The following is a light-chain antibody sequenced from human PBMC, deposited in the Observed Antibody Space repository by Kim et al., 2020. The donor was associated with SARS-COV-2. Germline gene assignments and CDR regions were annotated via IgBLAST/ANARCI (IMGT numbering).Light chain of an antibody. CDR3: QSYNRDNVL. CDR1: SGSIDDYD. Sequence: GKTITFSCTRCSGSIDDYDLRWYQRRPGGVPTAVIYEDDQRPSGVSYRFSGSINNASTAASLTISGLRTEDEADYYCQSYNRDNVLFGGGTQLTVL. V-gene: IGLV6-57*03. CDR2: EDD. J-gene: IGLJ2*01.